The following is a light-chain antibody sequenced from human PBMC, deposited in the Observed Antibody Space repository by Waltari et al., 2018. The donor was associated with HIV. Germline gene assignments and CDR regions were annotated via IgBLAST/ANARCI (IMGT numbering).Light chain of an antibody. J-gene: IGLJ3*02. CDR1: SSDIGGYQY. Sequence: QSALTQPASVSGSPGQSITISCTGTSSDIGGYQYVSWFQQHPDKAPKLIIYEVSNRPSEISKRFSGSKSGNTASLTISELQAEDEADYYCSSFTGTTALVFGGGTKLTVL. V-gene: IGLV2-14*01. CDR2: EVS. CDR3: SSFTGTTALV.